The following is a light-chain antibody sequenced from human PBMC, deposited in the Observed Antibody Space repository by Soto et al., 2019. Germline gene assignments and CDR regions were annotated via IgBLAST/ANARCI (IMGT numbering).Light chain of an antibody. CDR3: AAWDDSLSGVV. J-gene: IGLJ3*02. CDR1: RSNIGSNL. CDR2: SND. Sequence: QSAVTQPPSASGTPGQRVTIFCSGSRSNIGSNLVYWYQQLPGTAPKLLIFSNDQRPSGVTDRFSGSRSGTSASLAISGLRSEDEGDYYCAAWDDSLSGVVFGGGTKVTVL. V-gene: IGLV1-47*02.